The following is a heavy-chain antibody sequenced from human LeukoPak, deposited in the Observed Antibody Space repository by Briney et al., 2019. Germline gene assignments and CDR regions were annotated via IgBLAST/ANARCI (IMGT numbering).Heavy chain of an antibody. J-gene: IGHJ4*02. CDR1: GFTFSSYW. CDR3: ARDVRGDGYDFWSGYYYFDY. CDR2: IKQDGSEK. Sequence: PGGSLRLSCAASGFTFSSYWMSWVRQAPGKGLEWVANIKQDGSEKYYVDSVKGRFTISRDNAKNSLYLQMNSLRAEDTAVYYCARDVRGDGYDFWSGYYYFDYWGQGTLVTVSS. V-gene: IGHV3-7*01. D-gene: IGHD3-3*01.